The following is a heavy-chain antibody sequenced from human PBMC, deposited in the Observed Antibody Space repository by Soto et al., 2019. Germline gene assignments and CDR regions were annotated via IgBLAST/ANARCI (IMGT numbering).Heavy chain of an antibody. D-gene: IGHD3-10*01. V-gene: IGHV3-7*01. Sequence: GGSLRLSCAASGFTFSSYWMSWVRQAPGKGLEWVANIKQDGSEKYYVDSVKGRFTISRDNAKNSLYLQMNSLRAEDTAVYYCARAVVREHYYYYMDVWGKGTTVTVSS. CDR3: ARAVVREHYYYYMDV. CDR2: IKQDGSEK. J-gene: IGHJ6*03. CDR1: GFTFSSYW.